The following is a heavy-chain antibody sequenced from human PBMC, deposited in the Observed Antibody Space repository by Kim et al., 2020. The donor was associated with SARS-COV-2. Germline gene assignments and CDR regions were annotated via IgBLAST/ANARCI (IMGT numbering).Heavy chain of an antibody. Sequence: GGSLRLSCAASGFTFSYHWMSWVRQAPGKGLEWVANVKQDGSEQYYVDSVRCRFTISRDNAKNSLHLQMSSLRVEDTAVYYCARAPFGTGTDHWGQGTLVTVSS. J-gene: IGHJ4*02. CDR1: GFTFSYHW. CDR2: VKQDGSEQ. D-gene: IGHD1-1*01. V-gene: IGHV3-7*03. CDR3: ARAPFGTGTDH.